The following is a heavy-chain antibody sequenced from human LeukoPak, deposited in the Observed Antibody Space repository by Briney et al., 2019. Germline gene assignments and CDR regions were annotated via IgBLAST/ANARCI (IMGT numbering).Heavy chain of an antibody. J-gene: IGHJ3*02. CDR1: GYTFTSYD. V-gene: IGHV1-8*01. CDR3: ARGNRGADAFDI. D-gene: IGHD2/OR15-2a*01. Sequence: ASVKVSCKASGYTFTSYDINWVRQATGQGLEWMGWMNPNSGNTGYAQKFQGRVTMTRNTSISTAYMELSSLRSEDTAVYCCARGNRGADAFDIWGQGTMVTVSS. CDR2: MNPNSGNT.